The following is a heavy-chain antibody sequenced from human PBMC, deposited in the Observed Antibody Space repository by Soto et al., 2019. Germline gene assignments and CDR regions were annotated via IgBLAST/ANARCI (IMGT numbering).Heavy chain of an antibody. CDR1: GLTFSSFR. CDR3: ARDTAGLSY. V-gene: IGHV3-74*01. D-gene: IGHD2-21*02. J-gene: IGHJ4*02. Sequence: EVQLVESGGGLVQPGGSLRLSCAAYGLTFSSFRMHWVRQAPGKGLVWVALISNDGRSTNHADSVKGRFTISRDNAKSTLYLQLNSLRAEDTAVFYCARDTAGLSYWGQGTLVTVSS. CDR2: ISNDGRST.